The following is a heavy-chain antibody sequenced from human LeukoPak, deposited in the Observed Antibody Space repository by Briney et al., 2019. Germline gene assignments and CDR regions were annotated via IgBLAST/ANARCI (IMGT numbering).Heavy chain of an antibody. CDR1: GGSFSGYY. V-gene: IGHV4-34*01. D-gene: IGHD3-10*01. J-gene: IGHJ4*02. CDR2: INHSGST. CDR3: ARNYGSGSHIQSDY. Sequence: SETLSLTCAVYGGSFSGYYWSWIRQPPGKGLEWIGEINHSGSTNYNPSLKSRVTISVDTSKNQFSLKLSSVTAADTAVYYCARNYGSGSHIQSDYWSQGTLVTVSS.